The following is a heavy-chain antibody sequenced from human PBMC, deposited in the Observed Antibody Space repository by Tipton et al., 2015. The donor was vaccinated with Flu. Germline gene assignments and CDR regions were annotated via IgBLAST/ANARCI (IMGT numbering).Heavy chain of an antibody. V-gene: IGHV4-34*01. CDR1: GGSFSGYY. D-gene: IGHD2/OR15-2a*01. J-gene: IGHJ2*01. CDR2: INHSGST. CDR3: ARRGLLWYFDL. Sequence: TLSLTCAVYGGSFSGYYWSWIRQPPGKGLEWIGEINHSGSTNYNPSLKSRVTISVDTSKNQFSLKLSSVTAADTAVYYYARRGLLWYFDLWGRGTPVTVSS.